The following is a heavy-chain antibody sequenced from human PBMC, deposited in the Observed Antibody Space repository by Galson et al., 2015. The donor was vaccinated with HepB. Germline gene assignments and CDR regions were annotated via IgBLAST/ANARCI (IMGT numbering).Heavy chain of an antibody. D-gene: IGHD3-22*01. Sequence: SLRLSCAASGFTFSSYAMSWVRQAPGKGLEWVSAISGSGGSTYYADSVKGRFTISRDNSKNTLYLQMNSLRAEDTAVYYCARSYDSSGYYSPVDYWGQGTLVTVSS. CDR2: ISGSGGST. J-gene: IGHJ4*02. CDR3: ARSYDSSGYYSPVDY. CDR1: GFTFSSYA. V-gene: IGHV3-23*01.